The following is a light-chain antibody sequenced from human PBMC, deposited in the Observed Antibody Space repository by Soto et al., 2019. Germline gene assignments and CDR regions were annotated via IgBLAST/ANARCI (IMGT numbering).Light chain of an antibody. Sequence: QSALTQPASVSGSPGQSITISCTGTSSDVGRYNYVAWYQQHPGVAPKLLIYEVNYRPSGVSNRFSGSKSGNTASLTISGLQTEDEADYYGSSYTGATTLVVFGGGTQLTVL. CDR3: SSYTGATTLVV. V-gene: IGLV2-14*01. CDR1: SSDVGRYNY. CDR2: EVN. J-gene: IGLJ3*02.